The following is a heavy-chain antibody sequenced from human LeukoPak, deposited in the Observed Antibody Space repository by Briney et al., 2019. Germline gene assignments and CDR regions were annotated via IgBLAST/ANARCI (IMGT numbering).Heavy chain of an antibody. V-gene: IGHV4-38-2*02. CDR3: AREDCSSTSCFGY. CDR1: GYSISSGYY. J-gene: IGHJ4*02. D-gene: IGHD2-2*01. CDR2: ISHSGST. Sequence: SETLSLTCTVSGYSISSGYYWGWIRQPPGKGLEWIGYISHSGSTYYNASLKSRVTISVDTSKNQFSLKLSSVTAADTAVYYCAREDCSSTSCFGYWGQGTLVTVSS.